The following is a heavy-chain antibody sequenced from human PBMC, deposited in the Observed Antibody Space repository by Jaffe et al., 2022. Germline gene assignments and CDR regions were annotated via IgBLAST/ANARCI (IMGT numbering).Heavy chain of an antibody. CDR2: INPSGGST. CDR1: GYTFTSYY. J-gene: IGHJ4*02. Sequence: QVQLVQSGAEVKKPGASVKVSCKASGYTFTSYYMHWVRQAPGQGLEWMGIINPSGGSTSYAQKFQGRVTMTRDTSTSTVYMELSSLRSEDTAVYYCARVKEWGYSGYDLSIDYWGQGTLVTVSS. V-gene: IGHV1-46*01. D-gene: IGHD5-12*01. CDR3: ARVKEWGYSGYDLSIDY.